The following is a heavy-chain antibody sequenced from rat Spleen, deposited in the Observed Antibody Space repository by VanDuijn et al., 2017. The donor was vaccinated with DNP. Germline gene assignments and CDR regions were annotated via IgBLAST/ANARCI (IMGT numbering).Heavy chain of an antibody. CDR2: ISYDGGST. CDR3: AREAIAAMAFDY. J-gene: IGHJ2*01. Sequence: EVQLVESGGGLVQPGRSLKLSCAASGFTFSDYYMAWVRQAPTKGLEWVAYISYDGGSTYYGDSVKGRFTISRDNAKSTLYLQMNSLRSEDMATYYCAREAIAAMAFDYWGQGVMVTVSS. D-gene: IGHD1-2*01. CDR1: GFTFSDYY. V-gene: IGHV5-22*01.